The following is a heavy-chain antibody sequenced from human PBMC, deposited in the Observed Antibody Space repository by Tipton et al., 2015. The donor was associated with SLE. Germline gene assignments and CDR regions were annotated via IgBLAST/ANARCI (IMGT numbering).Heavy chain of an antibody. CDR2: IYYSGST. CDR1: GGSISSSSYY. Sequence: TLSLTCTVSGGSISSSSYYWGWIRQPPGNGLEWIGSIYYSGSTYYNPSLKSRVTISVDTSKNQFSLKLSSVTAADTAVYYCARETSVYAFDIWGQGTMVTVSA. V-gene: IGHV4-39*07. CDR3: ARETSVYAFDI. D-gene: IGHD5/OR15-5a*01. J-gene: IGHJ3*02.